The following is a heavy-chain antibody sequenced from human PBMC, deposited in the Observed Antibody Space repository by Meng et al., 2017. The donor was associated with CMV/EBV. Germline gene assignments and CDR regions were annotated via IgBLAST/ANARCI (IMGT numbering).Heavy chain of an antibody. CDR3: ARGTGIVGATGAVDI. D-gene: IGHD1-26*01. J-gene: IGHJ3*02. CDR1: GYTFTSYY. V-gene: IGHV1-46*01. CDR2: INPIGGST. Sequence: ASVKVSCKASGYTFTSYYMHWVRQAPGQGLEWMGIINPIGGSTSYAQKFQGRVTMTRDTSTSTVYMELSSLRSEDTAVYYCARGTGIVGATGAVDIWGQGTMVTVSS.